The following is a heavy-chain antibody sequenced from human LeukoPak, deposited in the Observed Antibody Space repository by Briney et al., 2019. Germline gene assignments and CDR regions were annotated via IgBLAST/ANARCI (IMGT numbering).Heavy chain of an antibody. CDR2: ISGSGGNT. Sequence: PGGSLRLSCAASGFIFSSYAMSWVRQAPGKGLEWVSAISGSGGNTYYAGSVKGRFTISRDNSRNTLYLQMNSLRVEDTAVYYCAKDLRMGGGSCFHHWGQGILVTVSS. D-gene: IGHD2-15*01. CDR3: AKDLRMGGGSCFHH. V-gene: IGHV3-23*01. CDR1: GFIFSSYA. J-gene: IGHJ5*02.